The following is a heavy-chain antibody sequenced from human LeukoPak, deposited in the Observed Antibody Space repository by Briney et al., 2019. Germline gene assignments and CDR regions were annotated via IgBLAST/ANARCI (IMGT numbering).Heavy chain of an antibody. CDR2: IYHSGST. CDR1: GGSISSSNW. D-gene: IGHD6-13*01. V-gene: IGHV4-4*02. J-gene: IGHJ4*02. CDR3: ARGGIAAAYYFDY. Sequence: PSETLSLTCAVSGGSISSSNWWSWVRQPPGKGLEWTGEIYHSGSTNYNPSLKSRVTISVDKSKNQFSLKLSSVTAADTAVYYCARGGIAAAYYFDYWGQGTLVTVSS.